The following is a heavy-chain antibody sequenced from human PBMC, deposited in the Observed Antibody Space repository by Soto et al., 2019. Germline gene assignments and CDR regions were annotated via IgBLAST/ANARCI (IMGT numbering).Heavy chain of an antibody. V-gene: IGHV1-18*01. J-gene: IGHJ5*02. CDR1: GYTFTSYG. Sequence: QVQLVQSGAEVKKPGASVKVSCKASGYTFTSYGISWVRQAPGQGLEWMGWISAYNGNTNYAQKLQGRVTMTTDTSXSXXYMELRSLRSDDTAVYYCARIPHYGSGSYYNWFDPWGQGTLVTVSS. CDR3: ARIPHYGSGSYYNWFDP. CDR2: ISAYNGNT. D-gene: IGHD3-10*01.